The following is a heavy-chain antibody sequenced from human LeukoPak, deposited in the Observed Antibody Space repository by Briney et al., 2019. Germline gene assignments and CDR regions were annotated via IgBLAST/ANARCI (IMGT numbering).Heavy chain of an antibody. V-gene: IGHV3-30*04. Sequence: GGSLRLSCAASGFTFSNYVIHWVRQAPGKGLEWVAVISYDGSNKYYADSVKGRFTISRDNSQNALYLQMNSLRAEDTAVYYCARSDAYNKPTDYWGQGTLVTVSS. CDR2: ISYDGSNK. CDR1: GFTFSNYV. J-gene: IGHJ4*02. D-gene: IGHD5-24*01. CDR3: ARSDAYNKPTDY.